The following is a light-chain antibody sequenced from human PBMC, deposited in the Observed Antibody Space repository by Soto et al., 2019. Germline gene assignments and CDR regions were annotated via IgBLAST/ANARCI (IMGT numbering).Light chain of an antibody. Sequence: EIVLTQSPGTLSLSPGERATLSCRASQSVSSSSLAWYQKKPGQAPRLLIYGASSRAAGIPDRFSGSGSGTDFTLTISRLEPEDFAVYYCQQYGSSLTLTFGQGTKVEIQ. V-gene: IGKV3-20*01. CDR3: QQYGSSLTLT. J-gene: IGKJ1*01. CDR1: QSVSSSS. CDR2: GAS.